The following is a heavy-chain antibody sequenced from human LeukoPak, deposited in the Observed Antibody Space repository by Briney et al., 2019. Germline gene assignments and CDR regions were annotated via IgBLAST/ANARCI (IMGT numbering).Heavy chain of an antibody. V-gene: IGHV4-59*08. CDR1: GGSISSYY. D-gene: IGHD3-10*01. J-gene: IGHJ4*02. Sequence: SETLSLTCTVSGGSISSYYWSWIRQPPGKGLEWIGYIYYSGSTNYNPSLKSRVTISVDTSKNQFSLKLSSVTAADTAVYYCARHNLWFGESAFDYWGQGTLVTVSS. CDR3: ARHNLWFGESAFDY. CDR2: IYYSGST.